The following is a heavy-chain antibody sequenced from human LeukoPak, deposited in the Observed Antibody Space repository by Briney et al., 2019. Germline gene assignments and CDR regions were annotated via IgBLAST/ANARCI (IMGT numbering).Heavy chain of an antibody. CDR2: INPNSGGT. J-gene: IGHJ4*02. D-gene: IGHD3-22*01. CDR3: ARVNPPHYYDSSLPDY. V-gene: IGHV1-2*02. Sequence: PSVKVSCRSSGYTFTGDNMHWVRQAPGQGLEWMGWINPNSGGTNYAQKFQGRVNMTRDTSISTAYMELSRLRSDDTAVYYCARVNPPHYYDSSLPDYWGQGTLVTVSS. CDR1: GYTFTGDN.